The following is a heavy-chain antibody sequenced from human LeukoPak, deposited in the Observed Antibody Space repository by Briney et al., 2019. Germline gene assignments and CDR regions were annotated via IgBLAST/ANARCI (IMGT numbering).Heavy chain of an antibody. J-gene: IGHJ5*02. CDR1: GGSISSYY. CDR2: INHSGST. Sequence: SETLSLTCTVSGGSISSYYWSWIRQPPGKGLEWIGEINHSGSTNYNPSLKSRVTISVDTSKNQFSLKLSSVTAADTAVYYCARQPYYDYVWGSYRSRYWFDPWGQGTLVTVSS. CDR3: ARQPYYDYVWGSYRSRYWFDP. V-gene: IGHV4-34*01. D-gene: IGHD3-16*02.